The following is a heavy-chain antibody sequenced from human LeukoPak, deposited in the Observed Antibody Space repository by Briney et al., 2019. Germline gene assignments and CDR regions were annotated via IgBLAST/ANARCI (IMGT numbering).Heavy chain of an antibody. J-gene: IGHJ4*02. CDR3: ARDRGGSYAY. CDR1: GFTFSSYA. Sequence: GGSLRLSCAASGFTFSSYAMHWVRQAPGKGLEWVAVISYDGSNKYYADSVKGRFTISRDNSKNTLYLQMNSLRAEDTAVYYCARDRGGSYAYWGQGTLVTVSS. D-gene: IGHD3-16*01. V-gene: IGHV3-30-3*01. CDR2: ISYDGSNK.